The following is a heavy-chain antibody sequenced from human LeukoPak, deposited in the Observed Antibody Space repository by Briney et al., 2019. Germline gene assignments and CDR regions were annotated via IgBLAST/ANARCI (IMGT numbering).Heavy chain of an antibody. Sequence: SETLSLTCTVSGGSISSYYWSWIRQPPGKGLEWIGYIYYSGSTNYNPSLKSRVTISVDTSKNQISLKLSSVTAADTAVYYCARGTLGYSSGWGFDYWGQGTLVTVSS. J-gene: IGHJ4*02. CDR1: GGSISSYY. CDR3: ARGTLGYSSGWGFDY. CDR2: IYYSGST. V-gene: IGHV4-59*01. D-gene: IGHD6-19*01.